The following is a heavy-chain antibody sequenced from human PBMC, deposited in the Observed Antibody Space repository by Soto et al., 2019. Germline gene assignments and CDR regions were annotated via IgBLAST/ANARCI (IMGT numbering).Heavy chain of an antibody. D-gene: IGHD1-26*01. Sequence: QVQLVQSGSESRQPGASVKVSCKGSGYNLNSQSIHWWRKAPGQGLEWMGWINPHTGNPTYEQGLTGRFVFSVDTSGSTVYRQIFSLKDDESAVYFWARDSAGGCVDYWGPRTLVTVSP. CDR1: GYNLNSQS. CDR2: INPHTGNP. V-gene: IGHV7-4-1*01. CDR3: ARDSAGGCVDY. J-gene: IGHJ4*01.